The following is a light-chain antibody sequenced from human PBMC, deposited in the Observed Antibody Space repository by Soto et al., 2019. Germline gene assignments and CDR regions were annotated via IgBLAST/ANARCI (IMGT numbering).Light chain of an antibody. CDR2: EVN. CDR1: SSDVGGYNY. V-gene: IGLV2-14*01. J-gene: IGLJ1*01. Sequence: QSVLTQPASVSGSPGQSITISCTGTSSDVGGYNYVSWYQQHSGKAPKLMIYEVNNRPSGVSNRFSGSKSGNTASLTISGLQAEDEADYYCNSYTSSSTYVFGTGTKVTVL. CDR3: NSYTSSSTYV.